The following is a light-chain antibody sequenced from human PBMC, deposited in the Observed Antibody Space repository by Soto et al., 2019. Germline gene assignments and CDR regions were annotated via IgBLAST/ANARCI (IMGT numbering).Light chain of an antibody. V-gene: IGLV2-14*03. J-gene: IGLJ1*01. CDR2: DVT. CDR3: CSYTSSGTYV. CDR1: SSDVGAYNY. Sequence: QRARTHPAYGCGSPGQPLAIAYTATSSDVGAYNYVSWYQQHPGKAPKLIIYDVTNRPSGVSDRFAGSKSGNTASLTISGLQAEDETDYYCCSYTSSGTYVFGTGTKVTVL.